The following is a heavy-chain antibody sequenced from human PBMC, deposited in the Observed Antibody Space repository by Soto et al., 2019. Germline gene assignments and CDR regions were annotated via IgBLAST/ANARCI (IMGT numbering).Heavy chain of an antibody. CDR2: ISWESGSI. D-gene: IGHD5-12*01. CDR3: VKDHEEEFGYDLDYFNY. V-gene: IGHV3-9*01. Sequence: EVQLVESGGGLVQPGRSLRLSCAASGFNFDDYAMHWVRQIPGKGLEWVSGISWESGSIGYADSVKGRFSISRDNAKNSLYLQRNRLRAEDTAFYYCVKDHEEEFGYDLDYFNYWGQGTLVTVSS. CDR1: GFNFDDYA. J-gene: IGHJ4*02.